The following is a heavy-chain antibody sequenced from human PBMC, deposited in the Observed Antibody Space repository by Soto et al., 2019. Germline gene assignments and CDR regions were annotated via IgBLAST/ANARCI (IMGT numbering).Heavy chain of an antibody. D-gene: IGHD6-19*01. CDR3: ARDDDAGAVAPDV. Sequence: QVQLVQSGAEVRKPGASVKVSCKASGYTFTNYGISWVRQAPGQGLEWMGWISGFNGKTTYAQTLQGRFTMTADTSTGTAYMELRSLRSDDTAMYYCARDDDAGAVAPDVWGQGTPVIVSS. CDR1: GYTFTNYG. V-gene: IGHV1-18*01. CDR2: ISGFNGKT. J-gene: IGHJ6*02.